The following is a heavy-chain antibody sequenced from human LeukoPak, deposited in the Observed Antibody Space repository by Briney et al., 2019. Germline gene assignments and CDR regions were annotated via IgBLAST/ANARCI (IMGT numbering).Heavy chain of an antibody. V-gene: IGHV1-18*01. CDR3: ARDPIDGYYHLDY. D-gene: IGHD5-24*01. CDR1: GYTFTSYG. Sequence: ASVKVSCKAFGYTFTSYGITWVRQAPGQGLEWMGWTSSYNGQTNYVQKFQGRVTMTRDTSISTAYMDLSGLTSDDTAAYYCARDPIDGYYHLDYWGQGTLVTVSS. J-gene: IGHJ4*02. CDR2: TSSYNGQT.